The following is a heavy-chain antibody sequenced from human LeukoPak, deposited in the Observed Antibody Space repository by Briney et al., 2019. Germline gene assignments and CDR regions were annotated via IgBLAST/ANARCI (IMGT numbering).Heavy chain of an antibody. V-gene: IGHV4-34*01. Sequence: SDTLPLTCAVYGGSFSGYYWSWIRQPPGKGLEWIGEINHSGSTNYNPSLKSRVTISVDTSKNQFSLKLSSVTAADTAVYYCARGPSIVVVPAAMIPFDYWGQGTLVTVSS. CDR2: INHSGST. D-gene: IGHD2-2*01. J-gene: IGHJ4*02. CDR1: GGSFSGYY. CDR3: ARGPSIVVVPAAMIPFDY.